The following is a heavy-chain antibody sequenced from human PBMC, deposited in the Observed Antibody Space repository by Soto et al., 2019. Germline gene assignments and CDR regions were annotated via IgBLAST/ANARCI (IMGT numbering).Heavy chain of an antibody. V-gene: IGHV1-18*01. CDR2: ISAYNGNT. D-gene: IGHD3-10*01. J-gene: IGHJ4*02. CDR3: ARGPMVRGVIITSRGLRFDY. CDR1: GYTFTSYG. Sequence: QVQLVQSGAEVKKPGASVKVSCKASGYTFTSYGISWVRQAPGQGLEWMGWISAYNGNTNYAQKLQGRVTMTTDTSTSTAYMELRSLRSADTAVYYCARGPMVRGVIITSRGLRFDYWGQGTLVTVSS.